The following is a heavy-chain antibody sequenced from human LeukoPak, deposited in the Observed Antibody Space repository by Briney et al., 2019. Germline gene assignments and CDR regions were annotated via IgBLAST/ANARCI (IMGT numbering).Heavy chain of an antibody. CDR3: ARSAAYYDFWSGISFDP. V-gene: IGHV4-39*01. J-gene: IGHJ5*02. D-gene: IGHD3-3*01. Sequence: SETLSLTCTASGGSISSSSYYWGWIRQPPGKGLEWIGSIYYSGSTYYNPSLKSRVTISVDTSKNQFSLKLSSVTAADTAVYHCARSAAYYDFWSGISFDPWGQGTLVTVSS. CDR1: GGSISSSSYY. CDR2: IYYSGST.